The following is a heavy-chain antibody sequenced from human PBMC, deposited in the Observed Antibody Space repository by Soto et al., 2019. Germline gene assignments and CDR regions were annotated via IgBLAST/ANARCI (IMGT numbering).Heavy chain of an antibody. CDR1: GITITGYY. CDR2: ISSVGTTS. CDR3: ARDQEGSGSHWLGYNYYAMDV. D-gene: IGHD3-10*01. V-gene: IGHV3-11*01. J-gene: IGHJ6*02. Sequence: MRLSCGASGITITGYYMSWIPQAPGKRLEWVSHISSVGTTSYYADSVKGRFSISMDNAKNSLYLQMNSLRAEDTAVYYCARDQEGSGSHWLGYNYYAMDVWGQGTTVTVSS.